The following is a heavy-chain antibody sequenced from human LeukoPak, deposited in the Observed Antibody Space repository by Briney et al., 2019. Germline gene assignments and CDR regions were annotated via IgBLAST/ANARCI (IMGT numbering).Heavy chain of an antibody. Sequence: GGSLRLSCAASGFTFSSYSMNWVRQAPGKGLEWVSTLSGSGTTTFYANSVKGRFTISRDSSRNTLYLQMNSLRAADTALYYCTKDYDTVGYYSSDYWGQGTLVTVSS. CDR2: LSGSGTTT. V-gene: IGHV3-23*01. J-gene: IGHJ4*02. CDR1: GFTFSSYS. D-gene: IGHD3-22*01. CDR3: TKDYDTVGYYSSDY.